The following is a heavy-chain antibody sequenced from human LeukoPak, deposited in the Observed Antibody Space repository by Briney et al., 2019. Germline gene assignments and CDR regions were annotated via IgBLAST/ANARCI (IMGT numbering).Heavy chain of an antibody. CDR2: ISGSGAST. Sequence: GGSLRLSCAASGFNFMTYAMNWVRQAPGKGLEWVSAISGSGASTYYADSVKGRFTISRDNSKNTLYLQMSSLRAEDTAVYYCAKGLVVVTITGYVDYWGQGTLVTVSS. D-gene: IGHD3-22*01. CDR1: GFNFMTYA. CDR3: AKGLVVVTITGYVDY. V-gene: IGHV3-23*01. J-gene: IGHJ4*02.